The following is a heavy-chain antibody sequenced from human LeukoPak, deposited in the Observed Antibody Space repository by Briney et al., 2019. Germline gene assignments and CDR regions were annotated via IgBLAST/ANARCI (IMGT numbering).Heavy chain of an antibody. CDR3: ASGSYRFPY. J-gene: IGHJ4*02. Sequence: PGGSLRLSCAASGVTFSSYAMGWVRQAPGKGLEWIGEINHSGSTNYNPSLKSRVTISVDTSKNQFSLKLSSVTAADTAVYYCASGSYRFPYWGQGTLVTVSS. CDR1: GVTFSSYA. V-gene: IGHV4-34*01. CDR2: INHSGST. D-gene: IGHD1-26*01.